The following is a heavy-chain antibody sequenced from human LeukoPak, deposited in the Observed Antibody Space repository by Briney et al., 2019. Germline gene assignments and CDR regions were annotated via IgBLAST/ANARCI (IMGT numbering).Heavy chain of an antibody. Sequence: SETLSLTCAVYGGSFSGYYWSWIRQPPGKGLEWIGEINHSGSTNYNPSLKSRVTISVDTSKNQFSLKLSSVTAADTAVYYCARHLAGIAVAGTSWFDPWGQGTLVTVSS. V-gene: IGHV4-34*01. CDR3: ARHLAGIAVAGTSWFDP. D-gene: IGHD6-19*01. J-gene: IGHJ5*02. CDR2: INHSGST. CDR1: GGSFSGYY.